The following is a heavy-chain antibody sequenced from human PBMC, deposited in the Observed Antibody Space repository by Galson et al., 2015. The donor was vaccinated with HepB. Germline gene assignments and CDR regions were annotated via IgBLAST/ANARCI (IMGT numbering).Heavy chain of an antibody. Sequence: SDYYMSWVRQAPGKGLEWVAVIWYDGSNKYYADSVKGRFTISRDNSKNTLYLQMNSLRAEDTAVYYCAKGESSSWYYFDYWGQGTLVTVSS. CDR1: SDYY. J-gene: IGHJ4*02. V-gene: IGHV3-33*06. D-gene: IGHD6-13*01. CDR2: IWYDGSNK. CDR3: AKGESSSWYYFDY.